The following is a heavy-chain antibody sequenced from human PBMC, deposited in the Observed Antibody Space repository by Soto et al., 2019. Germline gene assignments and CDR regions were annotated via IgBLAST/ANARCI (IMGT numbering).Heavy chain of an antibody. J-gene: IGHJ4*02. CDR1: GGSISSSSYY. V-gene: IGHV4-39*01. Sequence: QLQLQESGPGLVKPSETLSLTCTVSGGSISSSSYYWGWIRQPPGKGLEWIGSIYYSGSTYYNPSLKGRATISVATSKNQFSLKLSSVTAADTAVYYCARHTPAISISDHWGQGTLVTVSS. CDR2: IYYSGST. CDR3: ARHTPAISISDH. D-gene: IGHD2-15*01.